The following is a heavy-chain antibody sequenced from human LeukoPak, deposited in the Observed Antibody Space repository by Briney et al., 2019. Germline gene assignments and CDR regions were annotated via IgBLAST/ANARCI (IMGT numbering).Heavy chain of an antibody. CDR3: ARGDIVVVPAGGYYYYMDV. Sequence: SETLSLTCTVSGGSISNSGYYWGWIRQPPGKGLEWIGTIYYSGSTYYNPSLKSRVTISVDTSKNQFSLKLSSVTAADTAVYYCARGDIVVVPAGGYYYYMDVWGKGTTVTVSS. D-gene: IGHD2-2*01. CDR2: IYYSGST. V-gene: IGHV4-39*07. CDR1: GGSISNSGYY. J-gene: IGHJ6*03.